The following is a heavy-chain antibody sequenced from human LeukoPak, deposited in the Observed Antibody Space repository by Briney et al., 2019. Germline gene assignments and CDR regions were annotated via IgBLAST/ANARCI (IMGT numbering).Heavy chain of an antibody. D-gene: IGHD6-13*01. Sequence: PGGSLRLSCAASGFILNDYGMHWVRQAPGKGLEWVAVISYDERFEYYADAVKGRFTISRDNSKNTLFVQVNRLRAEDTAVYYCARDSLRYTSTSYSVGILDYWGQGTLVTVSS. CDR2: ISYDERFE. CDR1: GFILNDYG. V-gene: IGHV3-30*03. J-gene: IGHJ4*02. CDR3: ARDSLRYTSTSYSVGILDY.